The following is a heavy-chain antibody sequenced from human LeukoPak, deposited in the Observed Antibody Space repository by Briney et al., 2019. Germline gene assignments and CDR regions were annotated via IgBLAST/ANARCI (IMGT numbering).Heavy chain of an antibody. D-gene: IGHD2-21*01. CDR2: IYYSGST. V-gene: IGHV4-61*01. CDR1: GGSISSSSYY. CDR3: ARLGGAMRAFDI. J-gene: IGHJ3*02. Sequence: SETLSLTCTVSGGSISSSSYYWSWIRQPPGKGLEWIGYIYYSGSTNYNPSLKSRVTISVDTSKNQFSLKLSSVTAADTAVYYCARLGGAMRAFDIWGQGTMVIVSS.